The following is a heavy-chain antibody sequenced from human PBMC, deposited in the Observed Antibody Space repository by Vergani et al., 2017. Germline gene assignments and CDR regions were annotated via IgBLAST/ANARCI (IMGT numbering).Heavy chain of an antibody. D-gene: IGHD2-15*01. CDR2: IYYSGST. V-gene: IGHV4-39*07. J-gene: IGHJ4*02. CDR1: GGSISSSSYY. CDR3: ARAWDIVVVVAAYFDY. Sequence: QVQLQESGPGLVKPSETLSLTCTVSGGSISSSSYYWGWIRQPPGKGLEWIGSIYYSGSTYYNPSLKSRVTISVDTSKNQFSLKLSSVTAADTAVYYCARAWDIVVVVAAYFDYWGQGTLVTVSS.